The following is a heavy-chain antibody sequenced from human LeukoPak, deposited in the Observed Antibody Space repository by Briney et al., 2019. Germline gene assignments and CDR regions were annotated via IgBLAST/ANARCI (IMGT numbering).Heavy chain of an antibody. V-gene: IGHV3-21*01. CDR2: ISSSSSYI. D-gene: IGHD1-26*01. CDR1: GFTFSSYS. J-gene: IGHJ4*02. Sequence: GGSLRLSCAASGFTFSSYSMNWVRQAPGKGLEWVSSISSSSSYIYYAASVKGRFTISRDNAKNSLYLQMNSLRAEDTAVYYCAKDRADPTLDYWGQGTLVTVSS. CDR3: AKDRADPTLDY.